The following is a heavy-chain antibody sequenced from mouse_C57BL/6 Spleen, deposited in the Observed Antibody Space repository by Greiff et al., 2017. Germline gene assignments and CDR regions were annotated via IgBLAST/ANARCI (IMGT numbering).Heavy chain of an antibody. Sequence: QVQLQQSGTELVQPGASVKLSCKASGYTFTSYWMHWVKQRPGQGLEWIGNINPSNGGTNYNEKFKSKATLTVDKSSSTAYMQLSSLTSEDSAVYYCARDYYGNYWYFDVWGKGTTVTVSS. CDR3: ARDYYGNYWYFDV. CDR1: GYTFTSYW. J-gene: IGHJ1*03. V-gene: IGHV1-53*01. CDR2: INPSNGGT. D-gene: IGHD2-1*01.